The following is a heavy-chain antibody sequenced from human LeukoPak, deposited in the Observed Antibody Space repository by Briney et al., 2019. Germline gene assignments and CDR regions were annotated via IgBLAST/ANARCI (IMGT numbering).Heavy chain of an antibody. CDR2: IYHSGST. CDR1: GGSIGSSNW. V-gene: IGHV4-4*02. Sequence: TSVTLSLTCAVSGGSIGSSNWWSWVRQPPGKGLEWIGEIYHSGSTNYNPSLKSRVTISVDKSKNQFSLKLTSVTAADTAVYSCARHGWLGVGGWYWGQGTLVTVSS. CDR3: ARHGWLGVGGWY. J-gene: IGHJ4*02. D-gene: IGHD6-19*01.